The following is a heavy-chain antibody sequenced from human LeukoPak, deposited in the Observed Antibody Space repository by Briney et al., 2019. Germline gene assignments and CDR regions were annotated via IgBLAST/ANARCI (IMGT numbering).Heavy chain of an antibody. D-gene: IGHD4-17*01. Sequence: GGSLRLSCAASGFTFSSYAMSWVRQAPGKGLEWVSTIRGRGGDTYYADSVRGRFTISRDNSKNTLYLQVNSLRAEDTAVYYCAKDRGDYGRPWYFDYWGQGTLVTVSS. CDR1: GFTFSSYA. CDR3: AKDRGDYGRPWYFDY. V-gene: IGHV3-23*01. J-gene: IGHJ4*02. CDR2: IRGRGGDT.